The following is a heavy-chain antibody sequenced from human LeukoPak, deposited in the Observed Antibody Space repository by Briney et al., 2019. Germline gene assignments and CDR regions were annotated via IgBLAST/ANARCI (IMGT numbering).Heavy chain of an antibody. CDR2: INPGGGST. J-gene: IGHJ5*02. CDR1: GYIFTSYY. Sequence: ASVKVSCKASGYIFTSYYMHWVRQAPGQGLEWMEIINPGGGSTSYAQKFQDRVTMTRDTSTSTVYMELSCLRSDDTAVYYCAKDLRWDHPGFDPWGQGTLVIVSS. CDR3: AKDLRWDHPGFDP. D-gene: IGHD4-23*01. V-gene: IGHV1-46*01.